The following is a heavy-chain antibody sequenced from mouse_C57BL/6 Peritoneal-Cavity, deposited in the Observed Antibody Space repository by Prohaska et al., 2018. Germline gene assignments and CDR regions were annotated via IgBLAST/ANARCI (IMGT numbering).Heavy chain of an antibody. D-gene: IGHD2-1*01. CDR2: INSDGSAI. CDR3: MRYGNYWYFDV. J-gene: IGHJ1*03. V-gene: IGHV11-2*01. CDR1: GFTFSGFW. Sequence: VQPGGSRGLSCEGSGFTFSGFWMSWVRQTPGKTLEWIGDINSDGSAINYALSIKDRFTIFRDNDKSTLYLQMSNVRSEDTATYFCMRYGNYWYFDVWGTGTTVTVSS.